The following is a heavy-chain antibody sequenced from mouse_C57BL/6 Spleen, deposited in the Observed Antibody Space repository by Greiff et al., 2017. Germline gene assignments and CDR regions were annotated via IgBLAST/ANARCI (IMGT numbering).Heavy chain of an antibody. CDR2: IYPGNSDT. J-gene: IGHJ1*03. D-gene: IGHD2-5*01. CDR1: GYTFTSYW. CDR3: TRNSNYEGWYFDV. V-gene: IGHV1-5*01. Sequence: VQLQQSGTVLARPGASVKMSCKTSGYTFTSYWMHWVKQRPGQGLEWIGAIYPGNSDTSYNQKFKGKAKLTAVTSASTAYMELSSLTNEDSAVYYCTRNSNYEGWYFDVWGTGTTVTVSS.